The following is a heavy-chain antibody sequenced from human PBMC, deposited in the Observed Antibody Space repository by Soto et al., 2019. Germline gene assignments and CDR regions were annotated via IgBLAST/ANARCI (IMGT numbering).Heavy chain of an antibody. D-gene: IGHD5-12*01. J-gene: IGHJ4*02. CDR2: IFSSGST. Sequence: SETLSLTXTVSVGSINTFYWSWVRQPAGKGLEWIGRIFSSGSTSFNPSLEGRVAMSVDTSKNHFSLNLSSVTAADMAVYYCAREGSYSAYNFAHGIQLWSFDFWGQGALVTVSS. CDR3: AREGSYSAYNFAHGIQLWSFDF. V-gene: IGHV4-4*07. CDR1: VGSINTFY.